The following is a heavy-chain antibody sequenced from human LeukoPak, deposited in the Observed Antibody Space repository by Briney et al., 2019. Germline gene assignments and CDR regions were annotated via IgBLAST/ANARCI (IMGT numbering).Heavy chain of an antibody. CDR3: ARVAAAAGSYYFDY. CDR1: GGTFSSYA. V-gene: IGHV1-69*04. Sequence: GASVKVSCKASGGTFSSYAISWVRQAPGQGLEWMGRIIPILGIANYAQKCQGRVKITADKSTRTAYMELSSLRSEDTAVYYCARVAAAAGSYYFDYWGQGTLVTVSS. D-gene: IGHD6-13*01. CDR2: IIPILGIA. J-gene: IGHJ4*02.